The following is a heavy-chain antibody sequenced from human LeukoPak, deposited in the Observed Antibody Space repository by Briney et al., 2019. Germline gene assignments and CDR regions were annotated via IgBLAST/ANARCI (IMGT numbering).Heavy chain of an antibody. CDR1: GGSFSGYY. D-gene: IGHD3-10*01. Sequence: PSETLSLTCAVYGGSFSGYYWSWIRQPPGKGLEWIGEINHSGSTNYNPSLKSRVTISVDTSKNQFSLKLSSVTAADTAVYYCARNHYYGSGRLPPYFDYWGQGTLVTVSS. J-gene: IGHJ4*02. CDR2: INHSGST. CDR3: ARNHYYGSGRLPPYFDY. V-gene: IGHV4-34*01.